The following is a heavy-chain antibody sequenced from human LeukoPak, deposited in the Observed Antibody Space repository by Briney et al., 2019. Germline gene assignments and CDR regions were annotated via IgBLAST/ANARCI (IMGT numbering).Heavy chain of an antibody. CDR2: IYYSGYT. D-gene: IGHD3-10*01. CDR1: GGSISSYY. V-gene: IGHV4-59*01. CDR3: ARTTMVRGTYYMDV. Sequence: SETLSLTCTVSGGSISSYYWSWIRQPPGKGLEWIGYIYYSGYTNYNPSLKSRVTISVDTSKNQFSLKLSSVTAADTAVYYCARTTMVRGTYYMDVWGKGTTVTIS. J-gene: IGHJ6*03.